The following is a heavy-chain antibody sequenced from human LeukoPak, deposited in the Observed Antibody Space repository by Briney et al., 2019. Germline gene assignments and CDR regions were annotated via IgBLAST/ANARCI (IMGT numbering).Heavy chain of an antibody. CDR2: ISGSGGST. Sequence: GGSLRLSCAASGFTFSSYAMSWVRQAPGKGLEWVSAISGSGGSTYYADSVKGRFTISRDNAKNSLYLQMNSLRAEDTAVYYCARDLRIRSSSPYWGQGTLVTVSS. D-gene: IGHD3-3*01. V-gene: IGHV3-23*01. J-gene: IGHJ4*02. CDR1: GFTFSSYA. CDR3: ARDLRIRSSSPY.